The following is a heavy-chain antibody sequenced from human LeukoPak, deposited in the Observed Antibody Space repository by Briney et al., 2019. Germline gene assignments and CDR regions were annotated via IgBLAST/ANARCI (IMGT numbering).Heavy chain of an antibody. CDR3: TVPQSGGNWFDP. CDR2: ISGDGSST. D-gene: IGHD3-16*01. Sequence: GGSLRLSCAASGFTFSSYWMHWVRQAPGKGLVWVSYISGDGSSTTYADSVKGRFTISRDNAKNTLDLQMNSLRAEDTAVYSCTVPQSGGNWFDPWGPGTLVTVSS. J-gene: IGHJ5*02. CDR1: GFTFSSYW. V-gene: IGHV3-74*01.